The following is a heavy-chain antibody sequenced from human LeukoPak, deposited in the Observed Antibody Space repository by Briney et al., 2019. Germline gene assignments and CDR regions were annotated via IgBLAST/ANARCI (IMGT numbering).Heavy chain of an antibody. CDR2: INPNSGGT. V-gene: IGHV1-2*04. J-gene: IGHJ4*01. CDR3: ARSYYYGSGSYRPLDY. CDR1: GYTFTGYY. Sequence: ASVKVSCKASGYTFTGYYMHWVRQAPGQGLEWMGWINPNSGGTNYAQKFQGWVTMTRDTSISTAYMELSRLRSDDTAVYYCARSYYYGSGSYRPLDYWGHGTLVTVSS. D-gene: IGHD3-10*01.